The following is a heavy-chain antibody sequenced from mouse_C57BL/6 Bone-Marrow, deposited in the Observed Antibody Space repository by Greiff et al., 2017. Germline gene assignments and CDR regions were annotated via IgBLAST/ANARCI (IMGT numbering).Heavy chain of an antibody. CDR3: ARDYYVCMDY. D-gene: IGHD1-1*01. Sequence: QVQLQESGAELARPGASVKLSCKASGYTFTSYGISWVKQRTGQGLEWIGEIYPRSGNTYYNEKFKGKATLTADKSSSTAYMELRSLTSEDSAVYFCARDYYVCMDYWGQGTSVTVSS. CDR2: IYPRSGNT. CDR1: GYTFTSYG. J-gene: IGHJ4*01. V-gene: IGHV1-81*01.